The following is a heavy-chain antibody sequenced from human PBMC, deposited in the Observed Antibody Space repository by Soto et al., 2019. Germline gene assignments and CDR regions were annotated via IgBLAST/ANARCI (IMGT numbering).Heavy chain of an antibody. D-gene: IGHD3-16*01. CDR2: ISSSSSTI. CDR1: GFTFSSYS. Sequence: GGSLRLSCAASGFTFSSYSMNWVRQAPGKGLEWVSYISSSSSTIYYADSVKGRFTISRDNAKNSLYLQMNSLRDEDTAVYYCARAGRYGTWGYYFDYWGQGTLVTVSS. V-gene: IGHV3-48*02. CDR3: ARAGRYGTWGYYFDY. J-gene: IGHJ4*02.